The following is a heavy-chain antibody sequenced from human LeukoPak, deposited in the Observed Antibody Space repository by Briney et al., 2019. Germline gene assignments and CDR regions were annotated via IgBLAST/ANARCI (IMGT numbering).Heavy chain of an antibody. J-gene: IGHJ3*02. CDR3: ARSYSDAFDI. CDR2: IIPIFGTA. D-gene: IGHD2-15*01. Sequence: SVKVSCKASGGTFSSYAVSWVRQAPGQGLEWMGGIIPIFGTANYAQKFQGRVTITADESTSTAYMELSSLRSEDTAVYYRARSYSDAFDIWGQGTMVTVSS. CDR1: GGTFSSYA. V-gene: IGHV1-69*01.